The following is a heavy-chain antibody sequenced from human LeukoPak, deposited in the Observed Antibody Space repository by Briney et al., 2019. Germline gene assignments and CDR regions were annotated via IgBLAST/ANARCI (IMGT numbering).Heavy chain of an antibody. V-gene: IGHV3-30*05. D-gene: IGHD3-22*01. CDR3: AKSRYDTSGYYSGDFDY. J-gene: IGHJ4*02. CDR2: ISYDGTNK. Sequence: GGSLRLSCAASGFDVSSHHMVWVRQAPGKGLEWVAVISYDGTNKYYADSVKGRFTISRDNFKNTLYLQMNSLRAEGTAVYYCAKSRYDTSGYYSGDFDYWGQGTLVTVSS. CDR1: GFDVSSHH.